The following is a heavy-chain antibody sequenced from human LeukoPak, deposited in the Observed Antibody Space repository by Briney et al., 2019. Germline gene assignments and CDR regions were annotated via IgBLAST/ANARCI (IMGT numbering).Heavy chain of an antibody. V-gene: IGHV3-30-3*01. Sequence: GGSLRLSCAASGFTLSSNAMQWVRQVPGKGLEWVAVISYDGSNKYYADSVKGRFTISRDNAKNSLYLQMNSLRVEDTAVYYCARDESGDNDAFDIWGQGTMVTVSS. CDR2: ISYDGSNK. CDR1: GFTLSSNA. D-gene: IGHD2-21*01. J-gene: IGHJ3*02. CDR3: ARDESGDNDAFDI.